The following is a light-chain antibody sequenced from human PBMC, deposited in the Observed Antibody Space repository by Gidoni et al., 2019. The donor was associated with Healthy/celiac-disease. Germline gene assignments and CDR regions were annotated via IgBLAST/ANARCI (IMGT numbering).Light chain of an antibody. CDR3: QQYNNWPPIT. CDR2: GAS. Sequence: EIVMTQPPATLAVSPWGSDTLSCRASQSVSSNLAWYQQKPGPAPRLLIYGASTRATGIQATFSGSGSGTEFTLTISSLQSEDFAVYYCQQYNNWPPITFGQGTRLEIK. V-gene: IGKV3-15*01. J-gene: IGKJ5*01. CDR1: QSVSSN.